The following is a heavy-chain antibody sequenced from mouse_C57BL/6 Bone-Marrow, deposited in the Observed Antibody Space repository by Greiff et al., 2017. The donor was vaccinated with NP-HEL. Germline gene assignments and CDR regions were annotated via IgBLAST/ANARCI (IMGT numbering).Heavy chain of an antibody. CDR3: ARYYYGSGYAMDY. V-gene: IGHV1-81*01. CDR1: GYTLTSYG. CDR2: IEPRSGNT. Sequence: VQLQQYGAELARPGASVKLSCKASGYTLTSYGISWVKQRTGQGLEWIGEIEPRSGNTYYNEKLKGKATLTADKSDSTAYMELRSLTSEDSAVYYCARYYYGSGYAMDYWGQGTSVTVSS. D-gene: IGHD1-1*01. J-gene: IGHJ4*01.